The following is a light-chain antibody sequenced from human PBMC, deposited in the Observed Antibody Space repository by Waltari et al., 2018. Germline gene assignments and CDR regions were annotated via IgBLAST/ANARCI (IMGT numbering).Light chain of an antibody. CDR1: PSDVGGYYY. J-gene: IGLJ1*01. CDR2: DVS. V-gene: IGLV2-11*01. CDR3: CSYAGSYTYV. Sequence: QSALTQPRAVSGSPGQSVTIYCTGTPSDVGGYYYVSWFQQHPDKAPKLIIYDVSERPSGVPDRFSGSKSDNTASLTISGLQAEDEADYYCCSYAGSYTYVFGSGTKVTVL.